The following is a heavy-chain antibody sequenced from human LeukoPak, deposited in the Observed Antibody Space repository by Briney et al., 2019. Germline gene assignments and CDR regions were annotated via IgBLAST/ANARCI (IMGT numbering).Heavy chain of an antibody. D-gene: IGHD1-26*01. V-gene: IGHV3-30*04. Sequence: GGSLRLSCAASEFTFSTYAIHWVRQAPGKGLEWVALISYDGSNKYYADSVKGRFTISRDNSKNTLYLQMNSLRAEDTAVYYCATSNIVGATYYFDYWGQGTLVTVSS. CDR1: EFTFSTYA. CDR3: ATSNIVGATYYFDY. CDR2: ISYDGSNK. J-gene: IGHJ4*02.